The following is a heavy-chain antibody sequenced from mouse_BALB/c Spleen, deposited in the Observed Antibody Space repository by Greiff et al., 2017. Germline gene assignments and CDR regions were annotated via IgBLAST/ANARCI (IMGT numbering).Heavy chain of an antibody. CDR3: ARRGYDVGYAMDY. J-gene: IGHJ4*01. CDR1: GFTFSSYA. CDR2: ISSGGSYT. D-gene: IGHD2-14*01. Sequence: EVQRVESGGGLVKPGGSLKLSCAASGFTFSSYAMSWVRQTPEKRLEWVATISSGGSYTYYPDSVKGRFTISRDNAKNTLYLQMSSLRSEDTAMYYCARRGYDVGYAMDYWGQGTSVTGSS. V-gene: IGHV5-9-3*01.